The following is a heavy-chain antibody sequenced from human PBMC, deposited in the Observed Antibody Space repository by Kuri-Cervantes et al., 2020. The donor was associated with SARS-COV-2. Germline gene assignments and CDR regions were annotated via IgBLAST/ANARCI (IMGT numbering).Heavy chain of an antibody. V-gene: IGHV3-74*01. J-gene: IGHJ5*02. CDR1: GFTFGSHW. Sequence: GESLKISCAASGFTFGSHWMHWVRQVPGKGLFWVSHIRPDGTTTNYADSVKGRFTVSRDNAKNSLYLQMNSLRAEDTAVYYCARDLGDYVSWFDPWGHGTLVTVSS. CDR2: IRPDGTTT. D-gene: IGHD4-17*01. CDR3: ARDLGDYVSWFDP.